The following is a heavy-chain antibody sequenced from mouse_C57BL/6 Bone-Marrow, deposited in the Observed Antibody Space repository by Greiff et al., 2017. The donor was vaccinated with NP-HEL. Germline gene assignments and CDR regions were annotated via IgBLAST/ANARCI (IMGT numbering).Heavy chain of an antibody. D-gene: IGHD1-1*01. CDR2: IYPGNSDT. Sequence: EVQRVESGTVLARPGASVKMSCKTSGYTFTSYWMHWVKQRPGQGLEWIGAIYPGNSDTSYNQKFKGKAKLTAVTSASTAYMELSSLTNEDSAVYYCTREEGYYGSRYFDVWGTGTTVTVSS. CDR3: TREEGYYGSRYFDV. J-gene: IGHJ1*03. V-gene: IGHV1-5*01. CDR1: GYTFTSYW.